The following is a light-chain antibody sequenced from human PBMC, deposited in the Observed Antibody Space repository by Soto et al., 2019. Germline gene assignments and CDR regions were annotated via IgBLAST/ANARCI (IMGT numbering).Light chain of an antibody. CDR2: GSS. CDR1: QSVSNNY. Sequence: EVVLTQSPGTLSLSPGESATLSCRASQSVSNNYFAWYQQKPGQAPRLLIFGSSDRATGIPDRFSGSGSGREFTLTISSLEPEDFAAYYCHQYGSSPPYTFGQGTKLEIK. CDR3: HQYGSSPPYT. V-gene: IGKV3-20*01. J-gene: IGKJ2*01.